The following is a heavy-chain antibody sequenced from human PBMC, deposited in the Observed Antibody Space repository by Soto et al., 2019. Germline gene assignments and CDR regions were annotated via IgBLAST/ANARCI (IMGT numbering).Heavy chain of an antibody. CDR2: IYTSGST. Sequence: QVQLQESGPGLVKPSETLSLTCTVSGGSISSYYWSWIRQPAGKGLEWIGRIYTSGSTNYNPSLKSRVTMSVDTSKNQFSLKLSSVTAADTAVYYCARVAAARDYYYYYGMDVWGQGTTVTVSS. J-gene: IGHJ6*02. D-gene: IGHD6-13*01. CDR1: GGSISSYY. V-gene: IGHV4-4*07. CDR3: ARVAAARDYYYYYGMDV.